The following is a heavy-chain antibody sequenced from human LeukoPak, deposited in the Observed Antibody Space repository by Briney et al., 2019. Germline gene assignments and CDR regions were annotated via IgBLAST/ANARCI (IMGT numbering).Heavy chain of an antibody. D-gene: IGHD2-15*01. CDR3: VRGYSFGPYGLDV. CDR1: GFPFSSYA. V-gene: IGHV3-64D*09. Sequence: GGSLRLSCSASGFPFSSYAMHWVRQAPGKGLEYVSAISDSGGSAYYADSVKGRFTISRDNSKNTLYLQMSSLRAEDTAVYFCVRGYSFGPYGLDVWGQGTTVTVSS. CDR2: ISDSGGSA. J-gene: IGHJ6*02.